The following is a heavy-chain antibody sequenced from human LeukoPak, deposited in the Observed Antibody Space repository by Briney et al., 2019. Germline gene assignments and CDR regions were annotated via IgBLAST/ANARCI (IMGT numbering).Heavy chain of an antibody. J-gene: IGHJ4*02. D-gene: IGHD3-3*01. CDR3: ARHGYYDFWSGYLDY. CDR1: GYSISSGYY. CDR2: IYYSGST. Sequence: SETLSLTCAVSGYSISSGYYWGWIRQPPGKGLEWIGRIYYSGSTYYNPSLKSRVTISVDTSKNQFSLKLSSVTAADTAVYYCARHGYYDFWSGYLDYWGQGTLVTVSS. V-gene: IGHV4-38-2*01.